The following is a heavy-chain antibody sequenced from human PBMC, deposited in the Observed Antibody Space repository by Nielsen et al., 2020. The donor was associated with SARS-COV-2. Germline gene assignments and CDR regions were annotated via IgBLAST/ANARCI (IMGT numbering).Heavy chain of an antibody. J-gene: IGHJ4*02. CDR3: SRFLRGNSARYLDY. CDR2: ISYSGST. D-gene: IGHD4-23*01. Sequence: SETLSLTCTVSGGSITSYYWSWIRQPPGKGLEWIGSISYSGSTTYNHSLMSRVTISADTSKNHFSLNLSSVTAADTALYYCSRFLRGNSARYLDYWGQGTLVTVSS. CDR1: GGSITSYY. V-gene: IGHV4-59*08.